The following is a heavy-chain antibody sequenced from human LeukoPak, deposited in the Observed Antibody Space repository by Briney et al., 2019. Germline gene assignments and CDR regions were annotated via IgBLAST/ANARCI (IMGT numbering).Heavy chain of an antibody. CDR3: AREARSGSSLGAFDI. CDR1: GGTFSSYA. V-gene: IGHV1-69*05. CDR2: IIPIFGTA. D-gene: IGHD6-19*01. Sequence: SVKVSCKASGGTFSSYAISWVRQAPGQGLEWMGGIIPIFGTANYAQKFQGRVTITTDESTSTAYTELSSLRSEDTAVYYCAREARSGSSLGAFDIWGQGTMVTVSS. J-gene: IGHJ3*02.